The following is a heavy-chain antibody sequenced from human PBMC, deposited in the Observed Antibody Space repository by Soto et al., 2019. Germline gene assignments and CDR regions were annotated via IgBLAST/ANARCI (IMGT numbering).Heavy chain of an antibody. CDR2: MNPNSGDT. Sequence: QVQLVQSGAEVKKPGASVKVSCKASGYTFTNXDIXWVRXATGQGLEWMGWMNPNSGDTGYAQNFQGXVTMTXXTSXXXXXXXXXXXXXXXXXXXXXAXVSAWQFYFFMDVWGKGTTVTVSS. D-gene: IGHD6-19*01. V-gene: IGHV1-8*01. CDR1: GYTFTNXD. CDR3: AXVSAWQFYFFMDV. J-gene: IGHJ6*03.